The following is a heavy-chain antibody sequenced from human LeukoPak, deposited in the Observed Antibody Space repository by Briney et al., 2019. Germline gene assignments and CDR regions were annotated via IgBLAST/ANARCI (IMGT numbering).Heavy chain of an antibody. D-gene: IGHD3-9*01. Sequence: SETLSLTCTVSGGSISSYYWSWIRQPPGKGLEWIGYIYYSGSTNYNPSLKSRVTISVDTSKNQFSLKLSSVTAADTAVYYCARAPNYDILTGYHYWGQGTLVTVSS. CDR1: GGSISSYY. CDR3: ARAPNYDILTGYHY. CDR2: IYYSGST. V-gene: IGHV4-59*01. J-gene: IGHJ4*02.